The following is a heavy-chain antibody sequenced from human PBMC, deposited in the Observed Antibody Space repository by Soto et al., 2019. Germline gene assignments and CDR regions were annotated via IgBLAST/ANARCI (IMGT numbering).Heavy chain of an antibody. J-gene: IGHJ4*02. CDR3: ARESEDLTSNFDY. V-gene: IGHV3-21*06. Sequence: LRLSCAASGFTFTRYSMNWVRQAPGKGLEWVSSISSTTNYIYYGDSMKGRFTISRDNTKNALYLEMNSLRAEDTAVYYCARESEDLTSNFDYWGQGTLVTVSS. D-gene: IGHD2-21*01. CDR2: ISSTTNYI. CDR1: GFTFTRYS.